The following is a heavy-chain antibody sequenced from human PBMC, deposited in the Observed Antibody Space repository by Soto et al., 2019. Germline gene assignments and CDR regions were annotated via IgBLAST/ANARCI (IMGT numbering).Heavy chain of an antibody. D-gene: IGHD5-18*01. V-gene: IGHV3-30*03. CDR2: ISYDGSNK. CDR3: ARDLGYGLFDY. Sequence: SLRLSCAASGFTFSSYGMHWVRQAPGKGLEWVAVISYDGSNKYYADSMKGRFTISRDNSKNTLYLQMNSLRGEDTAVYYCARDLGYGLFDYWGQGTLVTVSS. CDR1: GFTFSSYG. J-gene: IGHJ4*02.